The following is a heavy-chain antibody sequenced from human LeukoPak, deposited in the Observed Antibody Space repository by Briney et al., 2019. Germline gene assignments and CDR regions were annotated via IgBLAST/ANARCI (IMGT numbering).Heavy chain of an antibody. CDR1: GGSISSYY. D-gene: IGHD1-26*01. J-gene: IGHJ3*02. CDR2: MYYSGNT. CDR3: ARHTLVGARNAFDI. Sequence: SETLSLTCNVSGGSISSYYWSWIRQPPGKGLEWIGYMYYSGNTNYNPSLKSRVTTSVDSSRNQFSLKLSSVTAADTAVYYCARHTLVGARNAFDIWGQGTMVTVSS. V-gene: IGHV4-59*08.